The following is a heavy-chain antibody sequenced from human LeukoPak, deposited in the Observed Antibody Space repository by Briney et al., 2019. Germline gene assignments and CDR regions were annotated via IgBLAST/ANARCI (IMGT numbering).Heavy chain of an antibody. CDR3: AKQVGSSWLFDS. CDR2: VSGSGTYT. CDR1: GFTFNNYV. J-gene: IGHJ5*01. D-gene: IGHD6-13*01. V-gene: IGHV3-23*01. Sequence: GGSLRLSCEASGFTFNNYVMTWVRQAPGKGLEWVSVVSGSGTYTYYADSLKGRFTISRDNSKNTLYLEMKSLRADDTAVYYCAKQVGSSWLFDSWGQGTLVTVSS.